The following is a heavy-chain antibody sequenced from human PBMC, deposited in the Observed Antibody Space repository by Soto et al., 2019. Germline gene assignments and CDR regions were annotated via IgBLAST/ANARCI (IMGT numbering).Heavy chain of an antibody. J-gene: IGHJ5*02. D-gene: IGHD4-17*01. V-gene: IGHV3-21*04. CDR3: ARDYGLDP. CDR2: ISSSGSNI. Sequence: GSLRLSCAASGFTFNNYGMHWVRQAPGKGLEWVALISSSGSNIDYADSVKGRFTISRDNAKNSLYLQMNSLRAEDTAVYYCARDYGLDPWGQGTLVTVSS. CDR1: GFTFNNYG.